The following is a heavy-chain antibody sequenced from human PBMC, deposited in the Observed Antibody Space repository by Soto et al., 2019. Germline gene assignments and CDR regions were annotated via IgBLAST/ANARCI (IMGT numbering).Heavy chain of an antibody. D-gene: IGHD6-19*01. V-gene: IGHV4-59*01. CDR2: IYYSGST. Sequence: QVQLQESGPGLVKPSETLSLTCTVSGGSISSYYWSWIRQPPGKGLEWIGYIYYSGSTNYNPSLKSRVTISVDRSKNQFSLKLSSVTAADTAVYYCARGGAVAGTYPFDYWGQGTLVTVSS. CDR3: ARGGAVAGTYPFDY. CDR1: GGSISSYY. J-gene: IGHJ4*02.